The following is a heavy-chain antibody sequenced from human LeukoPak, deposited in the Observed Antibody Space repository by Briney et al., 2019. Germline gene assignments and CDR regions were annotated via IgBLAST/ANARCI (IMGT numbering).Heavy chain of an antibody. Sequence: SGGSLRRSCAASGFTFSSYSMNWVRQAPGKGLEWVSSISSSSSYIYYADSVKGRFTISRDNAKNSLYLQMNSLRAEDTAVYYCARPDDYGDSHDAFDIWGQGTMVTVSS. V-gene: IGHV3-21*01. CDR3: ARPDDYGDSHDAFDI. CDR2: ISSSSSYI. CDR1: GFTFSSYS. J-gene: IGHJ3*02. D-gene: IGHD4-17*01.